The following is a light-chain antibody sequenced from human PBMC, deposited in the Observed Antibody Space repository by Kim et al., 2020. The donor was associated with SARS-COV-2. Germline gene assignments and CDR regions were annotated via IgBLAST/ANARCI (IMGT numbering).Light chain of an antibody. CDR2: GAS. CDR1: QSVKNN. J-gene: IGKJ4*01. Sequence: IVMTQSPATLSVSPGERVTLSCRASQSVKNNLAWYQQRPGQAPRLLIYGASTRATDISARFSGSGSGTEFTLTIRSLQSEDLAVYYGQQYNDWPLLTFGGGTKVDIK. CDR3: QQYNDWPLLT. V-gene: IGKV3-15*01.